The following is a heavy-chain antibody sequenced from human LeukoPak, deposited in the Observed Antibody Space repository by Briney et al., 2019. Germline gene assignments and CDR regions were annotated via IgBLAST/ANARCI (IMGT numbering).Heavy chain of an antibody. CDR3: ARGGYCSSTSCYRQLDV. Sequence: SETLSLTCTVSGGSISSGGYYWSWIRQPQGKGLEWIGYIYYSGSTYYNPSLKSRVTISVDTSKNQFSLKLSSVTAADTAVYYCARGGYCSSTSCYRQLDVWGKGTTVTVSS. D-gene: IGHD2-2*03. CDR1: GGSISSGGYY. CDR2: IYYSGST. J-gene: IGHJ6*04. V-gene: IGHV4-31*03.